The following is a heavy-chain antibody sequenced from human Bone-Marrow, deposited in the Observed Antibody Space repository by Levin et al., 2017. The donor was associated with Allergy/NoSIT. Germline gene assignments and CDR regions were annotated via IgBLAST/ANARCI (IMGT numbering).Heavy chain of an antibody. CDR2: IGFDGNDK. V-gene: IGHV3-30*02. D-gene: IGHD4/OR15-4a*01. CDR1: GFTFSTYD. CDR3: AKDGPKPNLHYFDY. J-gene: IGHJ4*02. Sequence: GGSLRLSCAASGFTFSTYDMHWVRQAPGKGLEWVAFIGFDGNDKYYAESVKGRFTISRDNSKNTLYLQMNSLRAEDTAVYYCAKDGPKPNLHYFDYWGQGTLVTVSS.